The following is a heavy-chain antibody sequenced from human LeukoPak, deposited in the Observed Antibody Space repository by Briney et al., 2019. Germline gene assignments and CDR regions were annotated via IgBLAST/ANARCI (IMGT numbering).Heavy chain of an antibody. D-gene: IGHD3-10*01. CDR2: ISAHNGNT. CDR1: GYTFTSYG. V-gene: IGHV1-18*01. CDR3: AGITMVRGVQKWFDP. Sequence: ASVKVSCKASGYTFTSYGISWVRQAPGQGLEWMGWISAHNGNTNYAQKLQGRVTMTTDTSTSTAYMELRSLRSDDTAVYYCAGITMVRGVQKWFDPWGQGTLVTVSS. J-gene: IGHJ5*02.